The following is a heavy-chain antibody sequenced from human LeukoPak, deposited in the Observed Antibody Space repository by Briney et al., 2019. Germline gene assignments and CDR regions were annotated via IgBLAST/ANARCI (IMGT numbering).Heavy chain of an antibody. D-gene: IGHD6-19*01. V-gene: IGHV5-51*01. J-gene: IGHJ4*02. CDR3: ARPLDAVAGTSSDY. CDR1: GYSFTSYW. CDR2: IYPGDSDT. Sequence: GESLKISCKGSGYSFTSYWIGWVRQMPGRGLEWMGIIYPGDSDTRYSPSFQGQVTMSADRSISTTYLQWSSLKASDTAMYYCARPLDAVAGTSSDYWGQGTLVTVSS.